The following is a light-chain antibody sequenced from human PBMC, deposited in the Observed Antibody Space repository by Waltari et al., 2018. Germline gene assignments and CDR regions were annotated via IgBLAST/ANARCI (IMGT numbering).Light chain of an antibody. CDR1: NSDIGVHTY. J-gene: IGLJ3*02. V-gene: IGLV2-14*03. CDR2: GVS. Sequence: QSALTQPASVSGSPGQSITISCTGPNSDIGVHTYGPWYQQHPGKAPKLILYGVSKRPSGVSNRFSGSKADNTASLTISGVQAGDEADYYCSSYTTRDTWLFGGGTKVTVL. CDR3: SSYTTRDTWL.